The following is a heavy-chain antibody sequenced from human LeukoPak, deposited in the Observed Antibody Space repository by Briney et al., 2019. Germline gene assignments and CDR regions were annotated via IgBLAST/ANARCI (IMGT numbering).Heavy chain of an antibody. CDR3: ARAIQSHLLKGYFDY. D-gene: IGHD2-2*01. CDR1: GLTVSSNY. J-gene: IGHJ4*02. CDR2: IYSDGTP. V-gene: IGHV3-53*01. Sequence: GGSLRLSCAPFGLTVSSNYMSWVRQAPGKGLEWVSTIYSDGTPYYADSLKGRFTISRDNSKNTLYLRMNSLRAEDTAIYYCARAIQSHLLKGYFDYWGQGARVTVSS.